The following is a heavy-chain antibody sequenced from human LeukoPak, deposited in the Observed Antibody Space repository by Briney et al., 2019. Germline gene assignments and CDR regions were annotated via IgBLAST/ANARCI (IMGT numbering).Heavy chain of an antibody. D-gene: IGHD3-22*01. CDR1: GGSISSYY. CDR2: IYTSGST. J-gene: IGHJ3*02. Sequence: SETLSLTCTVSGGSISSYYWSWVRQPAGKGLEWIGRIYTSGSTNYNPSLKSRVTMSVGTSKNQFSLKLSSVTAADTAVYYCVMGYDSSGYYSYDAFDIWGQGTMVTVSS. V-gene: IGHV4-4*07. CDR3: VMGYDSSGYYSYDAFDI.